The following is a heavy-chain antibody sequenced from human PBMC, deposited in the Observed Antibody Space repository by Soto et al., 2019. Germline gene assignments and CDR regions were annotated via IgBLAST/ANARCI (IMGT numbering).Heavy chain of an antibody. CDR2: ISGRGDNT. CDR3: AKAAVNWYVPDAFDM. D-gene: IGHD1-1*01. J-gene: IGHJ3*02. CDR1: GFTFTSYA. Sequence: LRLSCVASGFTFTSYAMRWVRHAPGKGLEWSSAISGRGDNTYYADSGKGQITISRDNSKNTLYLHMNSLRYEYTAVYYCAKAAVNWYVPDAFDMWGQGPMVTV. V-gene: IGHV3-23*01.